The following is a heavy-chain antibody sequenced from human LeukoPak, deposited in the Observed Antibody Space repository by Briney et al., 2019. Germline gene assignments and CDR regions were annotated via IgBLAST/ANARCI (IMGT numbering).Heavy chain of an antibody. CDR3: AREGIVRTYDQ. CDR1: GDSITSYY. V-gene: IGHV4-59*12. J-gene: IGHJ4*02. D-gene: IGHD2/OR15-2a*01. CDR2: IYYSGIT. Sequence: SETLSLTCTVSGDSITSYYWYWFRQPPGKELEWIACIYYSGITYYNPSLKSRVTISLDTSKNHFSLRLSSVTAADTAVYYCAREGIVRTYDQWGQGILVTVSS.